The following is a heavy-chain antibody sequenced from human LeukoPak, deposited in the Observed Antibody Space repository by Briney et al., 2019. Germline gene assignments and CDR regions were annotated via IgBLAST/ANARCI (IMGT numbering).Heavy chain of an antibody. V-gene: IGHV3-11*01. CDR3: ARDPYYDSSSDSNWYFDL. CDR1: GFTFSDFY. Sequence: PGGSLRLSCAASGFTFSDFYISWIRQAPGKGLEWISYISSSGVIISYADSVKGRFTISRDNAKNSMYLHMTGLRVDDTAVYYCARDPYYDSSSDSNWYFDLWGRGTLVTVSS. CDR2: ISSSGVII. D-gene: IGHD3-22*01. J-gene: IGHJ2*01.